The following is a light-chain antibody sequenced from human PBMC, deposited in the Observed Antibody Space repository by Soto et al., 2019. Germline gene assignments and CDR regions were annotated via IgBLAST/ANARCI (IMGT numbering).Light chain of an antibody. CDR1: SSNIGAGHD. V-gene: IGLV1-40*01. Sequence: QSVLTQPPSVSGAPGQRVTISCTGSSSNIGAGHDVHWYQQFPGTAPQLLIFGNNNRPSGVPDRFSGSKSGSSASLAITGLQADDEADFYCQSYELSLSAYVFGTGTKLTVL. CDR3: QSYELSLSAYV. CDR2: GNN. J-gene: IGLJ1*01.